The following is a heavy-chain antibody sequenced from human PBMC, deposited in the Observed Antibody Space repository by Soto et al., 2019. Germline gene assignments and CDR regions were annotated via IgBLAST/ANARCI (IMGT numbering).Heavy chain of an antibody. V-gene: IGHV1-69*13. CDR1: GGTFSSYA. J-gene: IGHJ5*02. Sequence: SVKVSCKASGGTFSSYAISWVRQAPGQGLEWMGGIIPIFGTANYTQKFQGRVTITADESTSTAYMELSSLRSEDTAVYYCARGTPFGVVIIQYWFDPWGQGTLVTVSS. D-gene: IGHD3-3*01. CDR3: ARGTPFGVVIIQYWFDP. CDR2: IIPIFGTA.